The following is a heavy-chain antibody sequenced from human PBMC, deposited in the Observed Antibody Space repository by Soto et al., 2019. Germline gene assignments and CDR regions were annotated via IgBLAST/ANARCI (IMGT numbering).Heavy chain of an antibody. CDR2: IYYSGII. J-gene: IGHJ4*02. D-gene: IGHD4-17*01. V-gene: IGHV4-30-4*01. CDR3: ARRDRTVNFGY. CDR1: GGFINSGDYY. Sequence: SETLSLTCTVSGGFINSGDYYWSWIRQPPGKGLEWIAYIYYSGIIYYNPSLKSRVTMSRDTSKNQFSLKLDSVTAADTAVYYCARRDRTVNFGYWGQGTLVTV.